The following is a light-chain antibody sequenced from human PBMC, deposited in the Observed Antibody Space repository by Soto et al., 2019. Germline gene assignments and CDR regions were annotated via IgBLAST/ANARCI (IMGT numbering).Light chain of an antibody. Sequence: EIVLTQSPATRSLSPGERATLSCRASQSVSSYLAWYQQKPGQAPRLLIYDASNRAPGIPARFSGSGSGTDFTLTISSLEPEDFAVYYCQQRSNWPGTFGQGTKVEIK. CDR3: QQRSNWPGT. V-gene: IGKV3-11*01. CDR1: QSVSSY. J-gene: IGKJ1*01. CDR2: DAS.